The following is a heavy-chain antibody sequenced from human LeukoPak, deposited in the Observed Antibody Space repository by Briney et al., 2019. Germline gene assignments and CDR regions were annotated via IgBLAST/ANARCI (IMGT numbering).Heavy chain of an antibody. CDR2: XXXXXSEK. CDR3: ARDRWAILTGSENYYFYGMDV. CDR1: GFXXXXXX. J-gene: IGHJ6*02. V-gene: IGHV3-7*01. Sequence: GGSLRLSCAASGFXXXXXXMSWVRQXPXXXXXXXXXXXXXXSEKTYVDSVKGRFTISRDNAKNSLYLQMNSLRAEDTAVYYCARDRWAILTGSENYYFYGMDVWGQGTTVTVSS. D-gene: IGHD3-9*01.